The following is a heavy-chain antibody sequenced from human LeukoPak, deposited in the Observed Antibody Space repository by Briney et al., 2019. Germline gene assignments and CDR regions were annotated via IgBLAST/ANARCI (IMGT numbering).Heavy chain of an antibody. D-gene: IGHD3-3*01. J-gene: IGHJ4*02. CDR3: QSRFLEWLLDY. CDR2: IYYGGYT. V-gene: IGHV4-39*01. CDR1: GGAISSNNYY. Sequence: SETLSLTCTVSGGAISSNNYYWGWIRQPPGKGLEWIGSIYYGGYTYYNPSLKSRVTISVDTSKNQFSLKLSSVAAADTAIYYCQSRFLEWLLDYWGQGTLVTVSS.